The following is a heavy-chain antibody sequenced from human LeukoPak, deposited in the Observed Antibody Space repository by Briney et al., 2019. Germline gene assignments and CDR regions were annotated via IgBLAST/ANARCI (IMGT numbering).Heavy chain of an antibody. D-gene: IGHD2-21*01. V-gene: IGHV4-59*01. CDR3: ARGVVIAPQTFDY. J-gene: IGHJ4*02. Sequence: SETLSLTCTVSGESISGYYWSWLRQPPGKGLEWIGYIYYSGSTNYNPSLKSRVTISVDTSKNQFSLKLSSVTAADTAVYYCARGVVIAPQTFDYWGQGTLVTVSS. CDR1: GESISGYY. CDR2: IYYSGST.